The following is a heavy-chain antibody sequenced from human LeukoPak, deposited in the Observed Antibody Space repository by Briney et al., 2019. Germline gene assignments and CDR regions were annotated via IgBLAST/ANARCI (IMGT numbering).Heavy chain of an antibody. J-gene: IGHJ4*02. Sequence: PGGSLRLSCAASGFTFSSYGMHWVRQPPGKGLEWIGEINHSGSTNYNPSLKSRVTISVDTSKNQFSLKLSSVTAADTAVYYCARVPPLWLSYGPFDYWGQGTLVTVSS. CDR1: GFTFSSYG. CDR3: ARVPPLWLSYGPFDY. CDR2: INHSGST. V-gene: IGHV4-34*01. D-gene: IGHD5-18*01.